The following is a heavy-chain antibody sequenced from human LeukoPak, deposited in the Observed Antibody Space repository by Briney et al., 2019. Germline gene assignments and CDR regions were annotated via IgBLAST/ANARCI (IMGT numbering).Heavy chain of an antibody. J-gene: IGHJ4*02. D-gene: IGHD3-9*01. V-gene: IGHV3-30*02. CDR3: VKDAAGIRYFDWLLLNYYFDY. CDR2: IRYDGSNK. Sequence: GGSLRLSCAASGFTFSSYGMHWVRQAPGKGLEWVAFIRYDGSNKYYADSVKGRFTISRDNSKNTLYLQMNSLRAEDTAVYYCVKDAAGIRYFDWLLLNYYFDYWGQGTLVTVSS. CDR1: GFTFSSYG.